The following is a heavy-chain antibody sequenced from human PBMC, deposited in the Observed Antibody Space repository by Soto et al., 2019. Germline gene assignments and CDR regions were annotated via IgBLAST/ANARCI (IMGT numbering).Heavy chain of an antibody. D-gene: IGHD1-26*01. CDR1: GFTFSDYY. CDR3: AKVRRSYSGSFQYYFAY. J-gene: IGHJ4*02. Sequence: GGSLRLSCAASGFTFSDYYMSWIRQAPGKGLEWVSYISSSGSTIYYADSVKGRFTISRDNAKNSLYLQMNSLRAEDTAVYYCAKVRRSYSGSFQYYFAYWGQGTLVTGSS. V-gene: IGHV3-11*01. CDR2: ISSSGSTI.